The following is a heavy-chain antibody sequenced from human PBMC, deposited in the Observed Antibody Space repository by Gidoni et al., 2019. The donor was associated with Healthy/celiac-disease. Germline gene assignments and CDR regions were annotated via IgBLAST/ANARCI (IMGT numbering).Heavy chain of an antibody. Sequence: QVQLQESGPGLVKPSETLSLTCTVSGGSVSSGSYYWSWIRQPPGKGLEWIGYIYYSGSTNYNPSLKSRVTISVDTSKNQFSLKLSSVTAADTAVYYCASCDPARYSSSWHGLYYYYYGMDVWGQGTTVTVSS. J-gene: IGHJ6*02. CDR2: IYYSGST. CDR1: GGSVSSGSYY. D-gene: IGHD6-13*01. CDR3: ASCDPARYSSSWHGLYYYYYGMDV. V-gene: IGHV4-61*01.